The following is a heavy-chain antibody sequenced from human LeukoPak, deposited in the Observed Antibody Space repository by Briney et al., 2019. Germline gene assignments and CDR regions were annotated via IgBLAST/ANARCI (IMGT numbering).Heavy chain of an antibody. Sequence: ASVKVSCKASGYTFTGYYMHWVRQAPGQGLEWMGWINSNSGGTNYAQKFQGRVTMTRDTSISTAYMELSRLRSDDTAVYYCARVRDILTGSNALDIWGQGTMVTVSS. J-gene: IGHJ3*02. CDR3: ARVRDILTGSNALDI. D-gene: IGHD3-9*01. V-gene: IGHV1-2*02. CDR2: INSNSGGT. CDR1: GYTFTGYY.